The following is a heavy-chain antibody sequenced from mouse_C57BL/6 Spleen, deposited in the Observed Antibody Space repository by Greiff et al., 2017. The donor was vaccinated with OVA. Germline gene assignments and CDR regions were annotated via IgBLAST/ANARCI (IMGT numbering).Heavy chain of an antibody. CDR3: AVIYDGFAY. V-gene: IGHV1-50*01. CDR1: GYTFTSYW. CDR2: IDPSDSYT. J-gene: IGHJ3*01. Sequence: QVQLQQSGAELVKPGASVKLSCKASGYTFTSYWMQWVKQRPGQGLEWIGEIDPSDSYTNYNQKFKGKATLTVDTSSSTAYMQLSSLTSEDSAVYYCAVIYDGFAYWGQGTLVTVSA. D-gene: IGHD2-3*01.